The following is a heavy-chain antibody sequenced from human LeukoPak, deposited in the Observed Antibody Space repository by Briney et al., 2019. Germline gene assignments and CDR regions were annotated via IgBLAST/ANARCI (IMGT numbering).Heavy chain of an antibody. Sequence: RASVKVSCKASGYTFNNYDINWVRQAPGQGLEWMGWINPNSGGTNYAQKFQGWVTMTRDTSISTAYMELSRLRSDDTAVYYCARDGGYSSGRFDPWGQGTLVTVSS. CDR2: INPNSGGT. CDR1: GYTFNNYD. V-gene: IGHV1-2*04. CDR3: ARDGGYSSGRFDP. J-gene: IGHJ5*02. D-gene: IGHD6-19*01.